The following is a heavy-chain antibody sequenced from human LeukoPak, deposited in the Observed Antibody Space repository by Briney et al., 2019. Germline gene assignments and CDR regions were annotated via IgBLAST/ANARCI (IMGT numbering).Heavy chain of an antibody. Sequence: GGSLRLSCAASGFTFSSYAMSWVRQAPGKGLEWVSAISGSGGSTYYADSVKGRFTISRDNSKNTLYLQMNSLRAEDTAVYYCAKDPYGSSSWYRWCWDYWGQGTLVTVSS. CDR3: AKDPYGSSSWYRWCWDY. D-gene: IGHD6-13*01. J-gene: IGHJ4*02. CDR2: ISGSGGST. V-gene: IGHV3-23*01. CDR1: GFTFSSYA.